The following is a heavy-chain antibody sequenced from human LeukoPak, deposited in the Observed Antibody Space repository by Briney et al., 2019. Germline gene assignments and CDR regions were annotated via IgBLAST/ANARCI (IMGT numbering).Heavy chain of an antibody. J-gene: IGHJ5*02. Sequence: GGSLRLSCAASGFTFSSYSMNWVRQAPGKGLEWVSYISSSGSTIYYADSVKGRFTISRDNAKNSLYLQMNSLRAEDTAVYYCARDSNSSWRNWFDPWGQGTLVTVSS. CDR1: GFTFSSYS. CDR3: ARDSNSSWRNWFDP. V-gene: IGHV3-48*04. CDR2: ISSSGSTI. D-gene: IGHD6-13*01.